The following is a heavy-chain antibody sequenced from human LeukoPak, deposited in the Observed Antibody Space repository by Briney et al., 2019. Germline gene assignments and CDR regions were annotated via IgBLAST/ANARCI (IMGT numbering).Heavy chain of an antibody. CDR3: ARVLLERGYSYGSGLDYYGMDV. D-gene: IGHD5-18*01. V-gene: IGHV1-69*13. CDR1: GGTFSRYA. CDR2: IIPIFGTA. J-gene: IGHJ6*04. Sequence: SVKVSCKASGGTFSRYAISWVRQAPGQGLEWMGGIIPIFGTANYAQKFQGRVTITADESTSTAYMELSSLRSEDTAVYYCARVLLERGYSYGSGLDYYGMDVWGKGTTVTVSS.